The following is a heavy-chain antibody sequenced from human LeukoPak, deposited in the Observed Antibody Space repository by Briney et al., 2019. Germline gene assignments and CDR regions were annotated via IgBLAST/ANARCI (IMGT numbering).Heavy chain of an antibody. CDR1: GFTFGSYW. J-gene: IGHJ6*02. CDR2: ISWDGGST. D-gene: IGHD3-10*01. V-gene: IGHV3-43*01. CDR3: AKDSGGYLSSYYYGMDV. Sequence: PGGSLRLSCAASGFTFGSYWMSWVRQAPGKGLEWVSLISWDGGSTYYADSVKGRFTISRDNSKNSLYLQMNSLRTEDTALYYCAKDSGGYLSSYYYGMDVWGQGTTVTVSS.